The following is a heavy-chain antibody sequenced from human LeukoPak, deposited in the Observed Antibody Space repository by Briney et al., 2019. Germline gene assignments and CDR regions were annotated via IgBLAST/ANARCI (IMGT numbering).Heavy chain of an antibody. CDR3: AKGSNNYPDNFDY. D-gene: IGHD1-1*01. Sequence: GGSLRLSCAASGFTFSDYYMSWIRQAPGKGLEWVSYISSSGSTIYYADSVKGRFTISRDNAKNSLYLHMNSLRAEDTAVYYCAKGSNNYPDNFDYWGQGTLVTVSS. J-gene: IGHJ4*02. CDR2: ISSSGSTI. V-gene: IGHV3-11*01. CDR1: GFTFSDYY.